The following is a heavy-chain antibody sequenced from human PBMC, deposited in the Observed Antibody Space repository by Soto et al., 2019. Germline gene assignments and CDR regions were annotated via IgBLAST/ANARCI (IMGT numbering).Heavy chain of an antibody. V-gene: IGHV1-58*01. J-gene: IGHJ4*02. CDR2: IVVGSGNT. Sequence: SVKVSCKASGFTFTSSAVQWVRQARGQRLEWIGWIVVGSGNTNYAQKFQERVTITRDMSTSTAYMELSSLRSEDTAVYYCAVDSGSYRVLGYWGQGTLVTSPQ. D-gene: IGHD3-10*01. CDR1: GFTFTSSA. CDR3: AVDSGSYRVLGY.